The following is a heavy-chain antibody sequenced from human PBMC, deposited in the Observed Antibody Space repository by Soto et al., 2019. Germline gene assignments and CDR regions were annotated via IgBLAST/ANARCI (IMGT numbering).Heavy chain of an antibody. V-gene: IGHV5-51*01. CDR2: IYPGDSDT. J-gene: IGHJ3*02. CDR3: TRRIENAFDI. Sequence: GESLKISCKGSGYSFTSYCIGWVRQMPGKGLEWMGIIYPGDSDTRDSPSFQGQVTISADKSISTAYLQWSSLKASDTAMYYCTRRIENAFDIWGQGTMVTVSS. D-gene: IGHD1-26*01. CDR1: GYSFTSYC.